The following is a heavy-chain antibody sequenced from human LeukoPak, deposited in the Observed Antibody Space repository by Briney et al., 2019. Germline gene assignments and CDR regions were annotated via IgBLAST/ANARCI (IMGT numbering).Heavy chain of an antibody. CDR2: ISSSSSYI. CDR1: GFTFSSYS. D-gene: IGHD4-11*01. J-gene: IGHJ4*02. CDR3: ARGGTTFDY. Sequence: GGSLRLSCAASGFTFSSYSMNWVRQAPGKGLEWVSSISSSSSYIYQADSVKGRVTISRDNAKNSLYLRMNSLRAEDTAVYYCARGGTTFDYWGQGALVTVSS. V-gene: IGHV3-21*01.